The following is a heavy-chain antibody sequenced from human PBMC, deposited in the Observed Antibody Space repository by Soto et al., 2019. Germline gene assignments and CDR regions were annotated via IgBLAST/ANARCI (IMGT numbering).Heavy chain of an antibody. Sequence: QVQLVESGGGVVQPERSLRLSCAASGFTFSRQAMHWVRQAPGRGLEWVAVIWYHGIDKYSADSVKGRFTISRDNSKNTVYLQMNSLRGEDTAVYYCATGFLGLCTGGNCPLDYWGQGTLVTVSS. V-gene: IGHV3-33*01. CDR1: GFTFSRQA. D-gene: IGHD2-15*01. CDR2: IWYHGIDK. CDR3: ATGFLGLCTGGNCPLDY. J-gene: IGHJ4*02.